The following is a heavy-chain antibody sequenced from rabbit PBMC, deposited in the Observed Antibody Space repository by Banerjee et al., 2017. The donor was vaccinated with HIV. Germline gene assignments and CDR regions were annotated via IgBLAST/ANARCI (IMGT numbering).Heavy chain of an antibody. D-gene: IGHD1-1*01. V-gene: IGHV1S40*01. CDR2: IYAGKGST. CDR3: ARGYTSGSASFGL. CDR1: GFSFSSSYY. J-gene: IGHJ4*01. Sequence: QSLEESGGDLVKPGASLTLTCTASGFSFSSSYYMSWVRQAPGKGLEWIGIIYAGKGSTDYASWVNGRFTISSDNAQNTVDLQMNSLTAADTATYFCARGYTSGSASFGLWGPGTLVTVS.